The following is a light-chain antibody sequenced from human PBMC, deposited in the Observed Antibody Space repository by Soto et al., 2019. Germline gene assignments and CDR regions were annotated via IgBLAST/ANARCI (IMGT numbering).Light chain of an antibody. CDR2: GAS. CDR3: QHYGSSLT. Sequence: EIVLTQSPGTLSLSPGEGATLSCRASQSVSSSYLAWYQQRPGQAPSLFIYGASRRGTSIPDRFRGSGSGADITLTISRLQAEDFAVYYGQHYGSSLTFGGWTKVEIK. J-gene: IGKJ4*01. V-gene: IGKV3-20*01. CDR1: QSVSSSY.